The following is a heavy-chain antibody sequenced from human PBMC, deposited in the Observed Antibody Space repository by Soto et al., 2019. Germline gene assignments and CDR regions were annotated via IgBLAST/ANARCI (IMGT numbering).Heavy chain of an antibody. V-gene: IGHV3-30*18. CDR1: GFTFSTFG. CDR2: ISYDGSQK. Sequence: GGSLRLSCAASGFTFSTFGMHWVRQAPGKGLEWVAVISYDGSQKYYGDSVKGRFTISRDNSQNTLYLQMNSLRGEDTALYYCVKEVSSSPFDYWGQGTPVTVSS. D-gene: IGHD6-6*01. J-gene: IGHJ4*02. CDR3: VKEVSSSPFDY.